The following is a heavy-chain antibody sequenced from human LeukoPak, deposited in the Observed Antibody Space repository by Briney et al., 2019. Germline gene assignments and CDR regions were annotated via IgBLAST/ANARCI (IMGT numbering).Heavy chain of an antibody. CDR3: ARDPTISGSYSDY. J-gene: IGHJ4*02. D-gene: IGHD1-26*01. CDR1: AFTFSTYG. V-gene: IGHV3-48*02. Sequence: PGGSLRLSCAASAFTFSTYGMNWVRQAPGKGLEWVSYINSNSRTIYYADSVKGRFTVSRDNAKKSLYLQMNSLRDEDTAVYYCARDPTISGSYSDYWGQGTLVTVSS. CDR2: INSNSRTI.